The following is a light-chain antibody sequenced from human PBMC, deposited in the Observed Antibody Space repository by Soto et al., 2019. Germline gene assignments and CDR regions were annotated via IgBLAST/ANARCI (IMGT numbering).Light chain of an antibody. CDR3: HQYSNWPPWT. CDR2: RAS. Sequence: EIVMTQSPATLSVSPGERATLSCRASQSLSGNLAWYQQKPGQAPRLLIYRASTRATGVPARFSASGSGTECTLTISSLQSEDSAVYYCHQYSNWPPWTFGPGTKVEIK. CDR1: QSLSGN. V-gene: IGKV3-15*01. J-gene: IGKJ1*01.